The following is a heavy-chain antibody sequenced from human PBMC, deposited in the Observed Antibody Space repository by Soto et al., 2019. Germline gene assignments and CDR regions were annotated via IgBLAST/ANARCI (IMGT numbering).Heavy chain of an antibody. CDR3: ARETSIAARTEDYYYGMDV. CDR2: INPNSGGT. CDR1: GYTFTGYY. Sequence: ASVKVSCKASGYTFTGYYMHWVRQAPGQGLEWMGWINPNSGGTNYAQKFQGWVTMTRDTSISTAYMELSRLRSDDTAVYYCARETSIAARTEDYYYGMDVWGQGTTVTVSS. D-gene: IGHD6-6*01. V-gene: IGHV1-2*04. J-gene: IGHJ6*02.